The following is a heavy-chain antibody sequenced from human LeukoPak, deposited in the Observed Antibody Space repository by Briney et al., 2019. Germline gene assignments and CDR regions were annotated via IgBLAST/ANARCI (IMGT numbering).Heavy chain of an antibody. J-gene: IGHJ4*02. CDR3: ARNGTVTVAGTKFNYFDY. D-gene: IGHD6-19*01. Sequence: SETLSLTCTVSGGSLISSTSYWVWIRQPPGKGLEWIGSVYHSGSTHYNPSLKSRVTISVDTSKNQFSLRLSSVTAADTAVYYCARNGTVTVAGTKFNYFDYWGQGTLVTVSS. CDR2: VYHSGST. V-gene: IGHV4-39*01. CDR1: GGSLISSTSY.